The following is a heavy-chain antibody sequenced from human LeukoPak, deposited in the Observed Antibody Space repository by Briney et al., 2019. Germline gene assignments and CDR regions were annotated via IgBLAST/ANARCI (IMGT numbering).Heavy chain of an antibody. CDR1: GFTFSSYS. CDR3: ARLEGAIAVVLLPTGKKEIKYCYHMDV. V-gene: IGHV3-48*04. D-gene: IGHD2/OR15-2a*01. Sequence: GGSLRLSCAASGFTFSSYSMNWVRQAPGKGLEWVSYISSNGSTRYYAESVKGRFTISRDNARNSLFLQMSSLRTEDTAVYYCARLEGAIAVVLLPTGKKEIKYCYHMDVWGKGTTVTVSS. J-gene: IGHJ6*03. CDR2: ISSNGSTR.